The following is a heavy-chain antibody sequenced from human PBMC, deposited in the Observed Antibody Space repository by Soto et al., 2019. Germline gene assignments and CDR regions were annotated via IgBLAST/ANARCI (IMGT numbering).Heavy chain of an antibody. CDR2: IYVTGAV. V-gene: IGHV4-31*03. Sequence: PSETLSHTCSVSGAAHNSRNYYWSWIRQVPGKGLEWIGHIYVTGAVDYNPSLRDRITISQDTSERQFSLNLRLVTAADTAVYYCARLRIATNNYKWFDPWGQGTLVTVSS. CDR3: ARLRIATNNYKWFDP. D-gene: IGHD2-21*01. J-gene: IGHJ5*02. CDR1: GAAHNSRNYY.